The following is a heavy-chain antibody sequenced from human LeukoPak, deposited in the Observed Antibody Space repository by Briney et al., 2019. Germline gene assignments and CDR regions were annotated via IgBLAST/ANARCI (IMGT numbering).Heavy chain of an antibody. CDR2: ISYDGSNK. CDR1: GFTFSSYA. D-gene: IGHD3-3*01. J-gene: IGHJ4*02. CDR3: ARDAYYDFWSGFKY. Sequence: GGSLRLSCAASGFTFSSYAMHWVRQAPGKGLEWVAVISYDGSNKYYADSVKGRFTISRDNSKNTLYLQMNSLRAEDTAVYYCARDAYYDFWSGFKYWGQGTLVTVSS. V-gene: IGHV3-30-3*01.